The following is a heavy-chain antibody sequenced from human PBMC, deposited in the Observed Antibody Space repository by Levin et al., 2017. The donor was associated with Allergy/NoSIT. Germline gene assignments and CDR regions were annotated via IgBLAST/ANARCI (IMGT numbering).Heavy chain of an antibody. CDR3: ARVGAVDTAMVTVNWFDP. V-gene: IGHV4-4*02. CDR1: GGSISSSNW. J-gene: IGHJ5*02. D-gene: IGHD5-18*01. CDR2: IYHSGST. Sequence: SQTLSLTCAVSGGSISSSNWWSWVRQPPGKGLEWIGEIYHSGSTNYNPSLKSRVTISVDKSKNQFSLKLSSVTAADTAVYYCARVGAVDTAMVTVNWFDPWGQGTLVTVSS.